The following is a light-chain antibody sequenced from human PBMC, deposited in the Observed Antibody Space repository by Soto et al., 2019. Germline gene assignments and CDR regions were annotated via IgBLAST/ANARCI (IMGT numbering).Light chain of an antibody. CDR3: SSYTTSSTEV. CDR1: SSDVGGYNY. J-gene: IGLJ2*01. Sequence: QSALTQPASVSGSPGQSITISCTGTSSDVGGYNYVSWYQQHPGKAPKLMIYDVSHRPSGVSNRFSGSKSGNTAALTISGLQDEDEDDYYCSSYTTSSTEVFGGGTKLTVL. CDR2: DVS. V-gene: IGLV2-14*01.